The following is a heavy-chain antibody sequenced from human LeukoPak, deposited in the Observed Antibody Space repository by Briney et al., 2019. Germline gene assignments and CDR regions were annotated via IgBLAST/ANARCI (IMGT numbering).Heavy chain of an antibody. V-gene: IGHV3-9*03. CDR3: AKDSYGGKVNSGGAFDI. CDR2: LSWISGSI. J-gene: IGHJ3*02. Sequence: LAGGSLRLSCSASGFTFDDFAMHWVRQAPGKGLEWVLGLSWISGSIGHAYSVKGRFTISRDNAKNSMNLQMNSLRAEDMALYYVAKDSYGGKVNSGGAFDIWGRGTKVTVSS. D-gene: IGHD4-23*01. CDR1: GFTFDDFA.